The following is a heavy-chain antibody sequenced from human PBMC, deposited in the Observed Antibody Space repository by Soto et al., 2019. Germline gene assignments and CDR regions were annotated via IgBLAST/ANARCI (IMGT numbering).Heavy chain of an antibody. CDR3: AKGGWYTSSSRSDC. V-gene: IGHV3-30*18. J-gene: IGHJ4*02. D-gene: IGHD6-6*01. CDR1: GFTLSGVD. CDR2: MSYDGRNQ. Sequence: QVQLVESGEGVIKPGTSLRLSCSASGFTLSGVDMHWVRQAPGKGLEWVAVMSYDGRNQYYADSVKGRFTVSRDSSKSTLSLQMNSLRTEDSAVYYCAKGGWYTSSSRSDCWGQGTLVTVSS.